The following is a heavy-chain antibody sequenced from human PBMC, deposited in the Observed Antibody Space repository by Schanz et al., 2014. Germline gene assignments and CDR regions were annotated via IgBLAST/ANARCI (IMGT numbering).Heavy chain of an antibody. Sequence: QVQLVQSGAEMKKPGASVRVSCKASGYTFTSYDFNWVRQAPGQGLEWMGWMNPDSGNTGYAQKLQGRVTMTTDTSTSTAYMELRSLRSDDTAVYYCARGGGPEDVFDIWGQGTILTVSS. CDR3: ARGGGPEDVFDI. CDR2: MNPDSGNT. J-gene: IGHJ3*02. CDR1: GYTFTSYD. V-gene: IGHV1-8*01.